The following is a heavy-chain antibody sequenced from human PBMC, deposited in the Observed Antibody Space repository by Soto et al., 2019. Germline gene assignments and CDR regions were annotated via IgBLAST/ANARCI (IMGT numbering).Heavy chain of an antibody. CDR3: ASSQYSGYDWGEYFDY. CDR1: GFTFSSYS. D-gene: IGHD5-12*01. V-gene: IGHV3-48*01. Sequence: EVQLVESGGGLVQPGGSLRLSCAASGFTFSSYSMNWVRQAPGKGLEWVSYISSSSSTIYYADSVKGRFTISRDNAKNPLYLQMNSLRAEDTAVYYCASSQYSGYDWGEYFDYWGQGTLVTVSS. CDR2: ISSSSSTI. J-gene: IGHJ4*02.